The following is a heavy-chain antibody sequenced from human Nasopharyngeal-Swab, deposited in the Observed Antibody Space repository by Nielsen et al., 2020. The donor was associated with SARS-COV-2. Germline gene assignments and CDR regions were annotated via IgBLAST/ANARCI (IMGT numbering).Heavy chain of an antibody. CDR1: GGSISSGGYY. J-gene: IGHJ4*02. Sequence: SETLSLTCTVSGGSISSGGYYWSWIRQHPGKGLEWIGYIYYSGSTYYNPSLKSRVTISVDTSKNQFSLKLSSVTAADTAVYYCARVDGIAAAGNRVGRFDYWGQGTLVTVSS. CDR2: IYYSGST. CDR3: ARVDGIAAAGNRVGRFDY. V-gene: IGHV4-31*03. D-gene: IGHD6-13*01.